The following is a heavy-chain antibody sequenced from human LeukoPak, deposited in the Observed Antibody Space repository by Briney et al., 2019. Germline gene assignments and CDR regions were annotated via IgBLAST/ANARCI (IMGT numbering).Heavy chain of an antibody. CDR3: ARRGGILRFTRHVDY. D-gene: IGHD3-3*01. V-gene: IGHV4-34*01. CDR2: INHSGST. Sequence: PSETLSLTCAVYGGSFSGYYWSWIRQPPGKGLEWIGEINHSGSTNYNPSLKSRVTISVDTSKNQFSLKLSSVTAADTAVYYCARRGGILRFTRHVDYWGQGTLVTVSS. J-gene: IGHJ4*02. CDR1: GGSFSGYY.